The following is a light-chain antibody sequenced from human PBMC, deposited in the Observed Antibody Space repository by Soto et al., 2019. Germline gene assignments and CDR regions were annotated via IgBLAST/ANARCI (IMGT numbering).Light chain of an antibody. CDR2: GNT. CDR1: SYNIGSTYD. CDR3: QSYDASLSVHYV. V-gene: IGLV1-40*01. J-gene: IGLJ1*01. Sequence: QSVLTQPPSVSGAPGQRVTISCSGSSYNIGSTYDVQWYQQLPGTAPKLLIHGNTDRPSGVPDRFSGSKSGTSASLAITGLQADDEADYYCQSYDASLSVHYVFGTGTKVTVL.